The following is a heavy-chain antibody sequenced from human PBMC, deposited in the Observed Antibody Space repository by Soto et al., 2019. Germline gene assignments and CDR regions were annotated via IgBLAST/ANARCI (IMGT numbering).Heavy chain of an antibody. J-gene: IGHJ3*02. Sequence: EVQLVESGGGLVQPGRSLRLSCAASGFTFDDYAMHWVRQAPGKGLEWVSGINWNSGSIVYADSVKGRFTISRDNAKNSLYLQMYSLRADDTALYYCAKVKSIAARRGSFDIWGQGTMVTVSS. D-gene: IGHD6-6*01. CDR3: AKVKSIAARRGSFDI. CDR1: GFTFDDYA. V-gene: IGHV3-9*01. CDR2: INWNSGSI.